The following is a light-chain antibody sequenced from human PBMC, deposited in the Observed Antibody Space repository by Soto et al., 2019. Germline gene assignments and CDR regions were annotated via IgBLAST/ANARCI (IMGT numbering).Light chain of an antibody. Sequence: QSALTQPRSVSGSPGQAVTISCTGTSSDVGDYNYVSWYQQYTGKAPKLKIYDVSKRHSGVPDRFFGSKSGNTASLTIYGLQAADESDFYCRSFAGSHTWLFGGGHILTVL. CDR1: SSDVGDYNY. J-gene: IGLJ3*02. V-gene: IGLV2-11*01. CDR2: DVS. CDR3: RSFAGSHTWL.